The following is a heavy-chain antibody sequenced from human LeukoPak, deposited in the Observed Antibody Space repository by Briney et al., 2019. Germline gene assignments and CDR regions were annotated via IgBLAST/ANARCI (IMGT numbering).Heavy chain of an antibody. CDR3: AKTGSSSWGYFDY. J-gene: IGHJ4*02. Sequence: AFIRNDGTIKYFADSVKGRFTISRDNSKSTLFLQMNSLRPEDTAVYYCAKTGSSSWGYFDYWGQGTLVTVSS. V-gene: IGHV3-30*02. CDR2: IRNDGTIK. D-gene: IGHD6-13*01.